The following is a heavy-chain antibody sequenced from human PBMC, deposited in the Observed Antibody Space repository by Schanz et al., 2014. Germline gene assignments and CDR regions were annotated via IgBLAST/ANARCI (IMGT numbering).Heavy chain of an antibody. V-gene: IGHV3-74*01. CDR1: GFTFSSYW. D-gene: IGHD6-19*01. CDR3: AAPIAVNAFNV. Sequence: EVQLVESGGGLVQPGGSLRLSCAASGFTFSSYWMHWVRQAPGKGLVWVSRIKNDGSTTVYADSVKGRFTISRDNAKNTLYLQMNSLRDEDTAVYYCAAPIAVNAFNVWGQGTMVTVS. CDR2: IKNDGSTT. J-gene: IGHJ3*01.